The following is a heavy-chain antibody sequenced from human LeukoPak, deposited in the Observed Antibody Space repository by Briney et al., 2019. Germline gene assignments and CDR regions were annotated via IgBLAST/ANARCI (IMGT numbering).Heavy chain of an antibody. CDR3: ARVGRLQLRLVGDFDY. J-gene: IGHJ4*02. CDR2: ISSSGSTI. CDR1: GFTFSSYE. Sequence: GGSLRLSCAASGFTFSSYEMNWVRQAPGKGLEWVSYISSSGSTIYYADSVKGRFTISRDNAKNSLYLQMNSLRAEDTAVYYCARVGRLQLRLVGDFDYWGQGTLVTVSS. V-gene: IGHV3-48*03. D-gene: IGHD5-18*01.